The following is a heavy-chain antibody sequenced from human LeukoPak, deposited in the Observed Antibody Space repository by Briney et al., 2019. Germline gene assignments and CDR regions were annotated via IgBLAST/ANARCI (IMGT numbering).Heavy chain of an antibody. D-gene: IGHD3-3*01. J-gene: IGHJ3*02. CDR2: INHSGST. CDR1: GGSLSSYY. V-gene: IGHV4-34*01. Sequence: PSETLSLTCAVYGGSLSSYYWSWIRQPPGKGLECIGEINHSGSTNNNPSLKSRVTVLVDASKNQFSLKLSSVTAADSAVYYCARSRAGNDFLSAFYAFDIWGQGTIVTVSS. CDR3: ARSRAGNDFLSAFYAFDI.